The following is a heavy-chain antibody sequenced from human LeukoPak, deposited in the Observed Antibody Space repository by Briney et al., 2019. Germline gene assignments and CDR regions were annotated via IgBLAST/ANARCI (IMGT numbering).Heavy chain of an antibody. CDR1: GFTFSSYG. V-gene: IGHV3-30*02. CDR2: VRYDGSNK. Sequence: QPGGSLRLSCAASGFTFSSYGMHWVRQAPGKGLEWVEFVRYDGSNKYYAESVKGRFTISRENSKNTVYLQINSLRAEDTAVYYCAKDDSTVYYYGAAFDFWGQGTMVTVSS. D-gene: IGHD3-22*01. CDR3: AKDDSTVYYYGAAFDF. J-gene: IGHJ3*01.